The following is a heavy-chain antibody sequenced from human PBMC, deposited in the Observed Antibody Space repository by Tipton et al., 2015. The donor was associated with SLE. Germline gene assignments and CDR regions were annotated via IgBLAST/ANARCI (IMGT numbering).Heavy chain of an antibody. CDR1: GFTFDDYG. J-gene: IGHJ4*02. D-gene: IGHD1/OR15-1a*01. CDR2: INWNGGST. CDR3: VRGGFGTGLEN. Sequence: SLRLSCAASGFTFDDYGMNWVRQAPGKGLEWVSGINWNGGSTGYADSVKGRFSISRDNAKNSLHLQMNSLRAEDTAVYYCVRGGFGTGLENWGPGTVVTVSS. V-gene: IGHV3-20*04.